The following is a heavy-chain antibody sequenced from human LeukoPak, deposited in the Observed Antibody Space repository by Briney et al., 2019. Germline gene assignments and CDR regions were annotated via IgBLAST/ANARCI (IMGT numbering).Heavy chain of an antibody. CDR2: ISPYNGNT. Sequence: ASVKVSCKASGCTFTNYGVSWVRQAPGQGLEWMGWISPYNGNTNFAQNFWDRVSMTTDTYTSTVYMELRSLTSDDTAVYYCARDPEGTYSGTYEGEWFEPWGQGTLVTVTS. CDR3: ARDPEGTYSGTYEGEWFEP. J-gene: IGHJ5*02. V-gene: IGHV1-18*01. CDR1: GCTFTNYG. D-gene: IGHD1-26*01.